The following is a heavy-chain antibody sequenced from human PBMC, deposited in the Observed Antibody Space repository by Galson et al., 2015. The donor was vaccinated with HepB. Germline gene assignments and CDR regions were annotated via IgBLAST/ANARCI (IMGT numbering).Heavy chain of an antibody. V-gene: IGHV1-46*01. J-gene: IGHJ6*02. D-gene: IGHD2-15*01. CDR2: VNPSRETT. Sequence: SVKVSCKASGYTLTRYYIHWVRQAPGQGLEWMGMVNPSRETTSNAQKFQDRVTITRDTSTSTVYMELSSLRSEDTAVYYCETGYCTGDICYSVGMDVWGQGTTVTVSS. CDR3: ETGYCTGDICYSVGMDV. CDR1: GYTLTRYY.